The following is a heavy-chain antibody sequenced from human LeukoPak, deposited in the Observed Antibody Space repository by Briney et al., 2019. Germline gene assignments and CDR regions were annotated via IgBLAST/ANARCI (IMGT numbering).Heavy chain of an antibody. CDR2: INWNGAST. CDR3: AKAVCPTIKFCDSSYFMDV. Sequence: PGGSLRLSCAASGFTFSNYWVHWVRQAPGKGLVWVAGINWNGASTGYADSVRGRFTISRDNAKNSLYLQMSSLRAEDTALYYCAKAVCPTIKFCDSSYFMDVWGKGTTVNVS. J-gene: IGHJ6*03. D-gene: IGHD6-6*01. V-gene: IGHV3-20*04. CDR1: GFTFSNYW.